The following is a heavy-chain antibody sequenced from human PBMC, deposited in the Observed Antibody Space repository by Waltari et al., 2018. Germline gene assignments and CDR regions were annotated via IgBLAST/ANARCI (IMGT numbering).Heavy chain of an antibody. CDR3: ARLRDGYNYGYYYYYGMDV. CDR1: GYSFTSYW. CDR2: IYPGYSDT. V-gene: IGHV5-51*01. Sequence: EVQLVQSGAEVKKPGESLKISCKGSGYSFTSYWIGWVRQMPGKGLEWMGIIYPGYSDTRYSPSFQGQVTISADKSISTAYLQWSSLKASDTAMYYCARLRDGYNYGYYYYYGMDVWGQGTTVTVSS. J-gene: IGHJ6*02. D-gene: IGHD5-12*01.